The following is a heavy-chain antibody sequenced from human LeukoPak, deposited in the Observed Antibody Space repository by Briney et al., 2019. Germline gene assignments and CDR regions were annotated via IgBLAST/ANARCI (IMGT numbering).Heavy chain of an antibody. CDR1: GGSISSYY. V-gene: IGHV4-59*01. CDR3: ARDWTSVRYYGSGSYSAFDI. D-gene: IGHD3-10*01. Sequence: SETLSLTRTVSGGSISSYYWSWIRQPPGKGLEWVGYIYYSGSTNYNPSLKSRVTISVDTSKNQFSLKLSSVTAADTAVYYCARDWTSVRYYGSGSYSAFDIWGQGTMVTVSS. J-gene: IGHJ3*02. CDR2: IYYSGST.